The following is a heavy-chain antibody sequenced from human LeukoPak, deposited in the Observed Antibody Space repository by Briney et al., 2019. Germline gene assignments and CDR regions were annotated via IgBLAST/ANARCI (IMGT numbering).Heavy chain of an antibody. CDR2: INHSGST. CDR1: GGSFSGYY. D-gene: IGHD6-6*01. Sequence: PSETLSLTCAVYGGSFSGYYWSWIRQPPGKGLEWIGEINHSGSTNYNPSLKSRVTISVDTSKNQFSLKLSSVTAADTAVYYCASRRARYSSSSRSFDYWGQGTLVTVSS. J-gene: IGHJ4*02. CDR3: ASRRARYSSSSRSFDY. V-gene: IGHV4-34*01.